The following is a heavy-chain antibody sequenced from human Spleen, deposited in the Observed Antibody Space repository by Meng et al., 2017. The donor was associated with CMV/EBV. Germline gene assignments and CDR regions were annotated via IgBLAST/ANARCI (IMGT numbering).Heavy chain of an antibody. J-gene: IGHJ4*02. CDR1: GSTDSSTC. CDR2: DCSSANSGST. CDR3: ASALGYSAY. D-gene: IGHD3-22*01. Sequence: LQVLEVVVGEVRPEGALRVSCAGYGSTDSSTCCGSVRQGQGQGRGCVSIDCSSANSGSTYYTDSLKGRFTISTDNSTNTVYLQMSSLRFEDTAVYYCASALGYSAYWGQGTLVTVSS. V-gene: IGHV3-66*01.